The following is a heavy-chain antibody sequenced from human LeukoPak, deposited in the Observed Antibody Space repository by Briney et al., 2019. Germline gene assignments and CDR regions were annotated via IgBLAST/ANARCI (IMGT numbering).Heavy chain of an antibody. V-gene: IGHV3-48*03. Sequence: GGSLRLSCAASGFTFSSYEMNWVRQAPGKGLEWVSYISSSGSTIYYADSVKGRFTIYRDNAKNSLYLQMNSLRAEDTAVYYCVRGVDGDAFDIWGQGTMVTVSS. CDR1: GFTFSSYE. CDR3: VRGVDGDAFDI. J-gene: IGHJ3*02. CDR2: ISSSGSTI. D-gene: IGHD5-24*01.